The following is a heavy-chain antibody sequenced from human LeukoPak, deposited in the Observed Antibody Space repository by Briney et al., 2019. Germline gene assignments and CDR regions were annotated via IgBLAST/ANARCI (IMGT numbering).Heavy chain of an antibody. CDR2: IYYSGST. CDR3: ARDQYYGSGNAWYYYMDV. V-gene: IGHV4-59*01. J-gene: IGHJ6*03. D-gene: IGHD3-10*01. Sequence: SETLSLTCTVSGGSISGYYWSWIRQPPGKGLEWIGYIYYSGSTNYNPSLKSRVTISVDTSKNQFSLKLSSVTAADTAVYYCARDQYYGSGNAWYYYMDVWGKGTTVTISS. CDR1: GGSISGYY.